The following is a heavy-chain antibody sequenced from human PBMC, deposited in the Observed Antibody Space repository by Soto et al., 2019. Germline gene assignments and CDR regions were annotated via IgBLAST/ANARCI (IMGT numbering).Heavy chain of an antibody. D-gene: IGHD3-9*01. CDR3: ARVPTRHYDILTGPFDY. Sequence: ASEKVSCKASGYTFTGYYMHWVRQAPGQGLEWMGWISAYNGNTNYAQKLQGRVTMTTDTSTSTAYMELRSLRSDDTAVYYCARVPTRHYDILTGPFDYWGQGTLVTVSS. V-gene: IGHV1-18*04. J-gene: IGHJ4*02. CDR1: GYTFTGYY. CDR2: ISAYNGNT.